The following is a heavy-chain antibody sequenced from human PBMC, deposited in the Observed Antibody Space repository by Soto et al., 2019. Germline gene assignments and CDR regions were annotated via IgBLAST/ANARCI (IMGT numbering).Heavy chain of an antibody. J-gene: IGHJ6*02. V-gene: IGHV4-31*03. CDR2: IDYSGST. CDR3: ARDVDSSGGACYFWHGSDV. Sequence: SETLSLTCTVSGGSVDSGGYYWNWIRQHPWKGLEWRGNIDYSGSTSYNASLKSRVTISIDTSKNQFSLKLTSVTAAGTAVYYCARDVDSSGGACYFWHGSDVWGPGXTVTVYS. D-gene: IGHD2-15*01. CDR1: GGSVDSGGYY.